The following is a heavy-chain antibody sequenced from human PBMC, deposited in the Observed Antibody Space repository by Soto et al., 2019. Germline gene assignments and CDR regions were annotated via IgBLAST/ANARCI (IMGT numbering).Heavy chain of an antibody. D-gene: IGHD3-22*01. V-gene: IGHV1-46*01. CDR1: GYTFTINY. CDR2: INPSGGST. CDR3: ARGKGYYDSSGYSFAEYFQH. J-gene: IGHJ1*01. Sequence: GTSVKVTCTASGYTFTINYMHWVRQAPGQGLEWMGIINPSGGSTSYAQKFQGRVTMTRDTSTSTVYMELSSLRSEDTAVYYCARGKGYYDSSGYSFAEYFQHWGQGTLVTVSS.